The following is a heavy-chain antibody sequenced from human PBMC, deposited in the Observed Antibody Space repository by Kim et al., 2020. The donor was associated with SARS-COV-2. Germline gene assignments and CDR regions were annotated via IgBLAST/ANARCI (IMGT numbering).Heavy chain of an antibody. CDR1: GYTFTSYG. Sequence: ASVKVSCKASGYTFTSYGIRWVRQAPGQGLEWMGWISAYNGNTNYSQNLQGRVTITTDTSTSTAYMELSSLRSDDTAVYYCARAPPGTLFLWFGESFDPWGQGALVTVSS. V-gene: IGHV1-18*01. J-gene: IGHJ5*02. CDR2: ISAYNGNT. CDR3: ARAPPGTLFLWFGESFDP. D-gene: IGHD3-10*01.